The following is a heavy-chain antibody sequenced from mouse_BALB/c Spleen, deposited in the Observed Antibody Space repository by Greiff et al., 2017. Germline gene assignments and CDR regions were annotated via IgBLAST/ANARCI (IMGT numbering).Heavy chain of an antibody. V-gene: IGHV1S135*01. D-gene: IGHD1-1*02. CDR1: GYSFTSYY. J-gene: IGHJ2*01. CDR3: ARWGGNFFEY. Sequence: VQLQQSGPELMKPGASVKISCKASGYSFTSYYMHWVKQSHGKSLEWIGYIDPFNGGTSYNQKFKGKATLTVDKSSSTAYMHLSSLTSEDSAVYFCARWGGNFFEYWGQGTTLTVSS. CDR2: IDPFNGGT.